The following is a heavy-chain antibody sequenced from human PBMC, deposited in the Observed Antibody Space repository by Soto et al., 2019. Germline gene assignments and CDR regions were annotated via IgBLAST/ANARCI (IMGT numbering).Heavy chain of an antibody. Sequence: EVQLVESGGGLVQPGGSLRLSCAASGFTFRSYSMKWVRQAPEKGLEWVSYISSSSSTIYYADSVKGRFTISRDNAKNSLYLQMNSLRAEDTAVYYCARDKGRSPLDYWGQGTLVTVSS. D-gene: IGHD2-15*01. CDR1: GFTFRSYS. J-gene: IGHJ4*02. CDR2: ISSSSSTI. V-gene: IGHV3-48*01. CDR3: ARDKGRSPLDY.